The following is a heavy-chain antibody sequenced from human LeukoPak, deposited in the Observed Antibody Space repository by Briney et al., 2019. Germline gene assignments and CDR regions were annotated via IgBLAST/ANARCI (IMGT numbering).Heavy chain of an antibody. D-gene: IGHD3-9*01. CDR1: GFTFSNAW. V-gene: IGHV3-15*01. CDR3: TTDPADFDWLYPFDY. J-gene: IGHJ4*02. Sequence: PGGSLRLSCAASGFTFSNAWMSWVRQAPGKGLEWVGRIKSKTDGGTTDYAAPVKGRFTISRDDSKNTLYLQMNSLKTEDTAVYYCTTDPADFDWLYPFDYWGQGTLVTVSS. CDR2: IKSKTDGGTT.